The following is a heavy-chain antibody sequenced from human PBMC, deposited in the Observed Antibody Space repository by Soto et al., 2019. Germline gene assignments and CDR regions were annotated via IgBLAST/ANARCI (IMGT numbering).Heavy chain of an antibody. Sequence: ASVKVSCKASGYTFTGYYMHWVRQAPGQGLEWMGWINPNSGGTNYAQKFQGRVTMTRDTSISAAYMELSRLRSDDTAVYYCARTPYSSGYYDIWGQGTMVTVSS. V-gene: IGHV1-2*02. CDR3: ARTPYSSGYYDI. CDR2: INPNSGGT. CDR1: GYTFTGYY. J-gene: IGHJ3*02. D-gene: IGHD6-19*01.